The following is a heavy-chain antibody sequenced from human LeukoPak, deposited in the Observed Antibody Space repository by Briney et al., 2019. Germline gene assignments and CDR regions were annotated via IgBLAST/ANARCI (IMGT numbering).Heavy chain of an antibody. CDR3: ARISSGWYGATWYGMDV. V-gene: IGHV1-18*01. CDR2: ISAYNGNT. J-gene: IGHJ6*02. D-gene: IGHD6-19*01. Sequence: ASVKVSCKASGGTFSSYAISWVRQAPGQGLEWMGWISAYNGNTNYAQKLQGRVTMTTDTSTSTAYMELRSLRSDDTAVYYCARISSGWYGATWYGMDVWGQGTTVTVSS. CDR1: GGTFSSYA.